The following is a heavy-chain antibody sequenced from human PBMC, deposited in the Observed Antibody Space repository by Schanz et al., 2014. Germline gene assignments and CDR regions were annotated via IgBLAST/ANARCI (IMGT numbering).Heavy chain of an antibody. J-gene: IGHJ5*02. Sequence: QGQLVQSGAEVKKPGASLKVSCKASGYSFSAHYLHWEREAPGQGLDWMGWINPNSGTTNYAQKFQGWVTMTRDTSISTAYMELRSLRSDDTAVYYCATLDYADSVSWGQGTLVTVSS. CDR1: GYSFSAHY. CDR2: INPNSGTT. V-gene: IGHV1-2*04. D-gene: IGHD4-17*01. CDR3: ATLDYADSVS.